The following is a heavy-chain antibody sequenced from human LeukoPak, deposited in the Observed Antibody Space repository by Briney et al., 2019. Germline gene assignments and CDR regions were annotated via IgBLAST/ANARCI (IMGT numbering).Heavy chain of an antibody. V-gene: IGHV1-18*01. J-gene: IGHJ4*02. CDR1: GYTFTSHY. CDR2: ISAYNGRT. CDR3: TKGGAMVATVDF. D-gene: IGHD5-18*01. Sequence: ASVKVSCKASGYTFTSHYITWVRQAPGQGLEWVGWISAYNGRTNYAQKFQGRVTMTIDTSTTTACMDLRSLTSEDTAIYYCTKGGAMVATVDFWGQGTLVTVSS.